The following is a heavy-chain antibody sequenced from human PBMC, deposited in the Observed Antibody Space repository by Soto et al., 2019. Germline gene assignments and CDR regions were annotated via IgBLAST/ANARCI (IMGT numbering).Heavy chain of an antibody. V-gene: IGHV3-30*18. D-gene: IGHD6-19*01. CDR3: AKDRSGWDFNYYFDF. J-gene: IGHJ4*02. CDR2: ISYHGSEE. Sequence: PGGSLRLSCAGSGFMFSNYGMHWVRQAPGKGLEWVAAISYHGSEEYYIDSVKGRFTISRDNSKNTLYLQMNSLRAEDTALYYCAKDRSGWDFNYYFDFWGQGALVTVSS. CDR1: GFMFSNYG.